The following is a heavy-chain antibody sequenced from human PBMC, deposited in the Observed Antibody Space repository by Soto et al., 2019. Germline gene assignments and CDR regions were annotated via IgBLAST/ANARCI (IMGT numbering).Heavy chain of an antibody. Sequence: SETLSLTCAVYGGSFSGYYWSWIRQPPGKGLEWIGEINHSGSTNYNPSLKSRVTISVDTSKNQFSLKLSSVTAADTAVYYCARTGIAAAGTFDYWGQGTLVTV. V-gene: IGHV4-34*01. D-gene: IGHD6-13*01. CDR3: ARTGIAAAGTFDY. CDR1: GGSFSGYY. CDR2: INHSGST. J-gene: IGHJ4*02.